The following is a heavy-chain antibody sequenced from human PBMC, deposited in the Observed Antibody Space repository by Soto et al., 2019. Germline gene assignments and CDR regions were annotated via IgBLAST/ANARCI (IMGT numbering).Heavy chain of an antibody. J-gene: IGHJ4*02. Sequence: QVQLQESGPGLVKPSGTLSLTCAVSGGSISSTHWWSWVRQPPGKGLEWIGEIYPSGSTNCNPSLKSRITMSVDKSKNQFSLKLSSVTAADTAVYYCARVLTPFYFDYWGQGTLVTVSS. V-gene: IGHV4-4*02. CDR2: IYPSGST. D-gene: IGHD3-16*01. CDR3: ARVLTPFYFDY. CDR1: GGSISSTHW.